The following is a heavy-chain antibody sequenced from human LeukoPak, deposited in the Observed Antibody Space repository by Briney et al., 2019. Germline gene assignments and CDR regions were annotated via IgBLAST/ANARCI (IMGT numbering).Heavy chain of an antibody. CDR1: GFTFSSYA. D-gene: IGHD3-16*02. Sequence: GGSLRLSCAASGFTFSSYAMSWVRQAPGKGLEWVLAISGSGGSTYYADSVKGRFTISRDNSKNTLYLQMNSLRAEDTAVYYCALYVWGSYRRFDYWGQGTLVTVSS. V-gene: IGHV3-23*01. J-gene: IGHJ4*02. CDR2: ISGSGGST. CDR3: ALYVWGSYRRFDY.